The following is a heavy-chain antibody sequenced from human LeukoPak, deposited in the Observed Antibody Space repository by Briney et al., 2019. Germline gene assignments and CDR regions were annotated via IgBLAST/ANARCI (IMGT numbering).Heavy chain of an antibody. CDR1: GFTFSSRP. CDR3: AKGLFSAGRLDY. Sequence: GGSLRLSCSASGFTFSSRPMHWVRQAPGKGLEWVSYISSSSSYTNYADSVKGRFTISRDNSKNTLYLQMNSLRAEDTAVYYCAKGLFSAGRLDYWGQGTLVTVSS. CDR2: ISSSSSYT. J-gene: IGHJ4*02. V-gene: IGHV3-21*05.